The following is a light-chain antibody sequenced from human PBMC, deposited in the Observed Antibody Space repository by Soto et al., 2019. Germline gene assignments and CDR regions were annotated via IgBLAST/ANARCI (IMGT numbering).Light chain of an antibody. CDR3: SAWDDSLRGVV. CDR1: SSNIGYNA. J-gene: IGLJ3*02. V-gene: IGLV1-47*02. CDR2: GNS. Sequence: QSVLTQPPSASGTPGQRVTLSCSGSSSNIGYNAVNCSKQLPGKAPKLLMHGNSQRPSGVPDRFSGSKSGTSASLAIRGLRTEDEADYYCSAWDDSLRGVVFGGGTQLTVL.